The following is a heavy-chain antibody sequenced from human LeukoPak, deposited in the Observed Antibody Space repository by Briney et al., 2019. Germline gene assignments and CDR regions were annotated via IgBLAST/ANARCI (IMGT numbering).Heavy chain of an antibody. CDR2: IFFSGST. CDR1: GASISSDY. J-gene: IGHJ4*02. D-gene: IGHD4-23*01. Sequence: PSETLSLTCTVSGASISSDYWSWIRQPPGKGLEWIGYIFFSGSTNYNPSLKRRVTMSVDTSRNQFSLKLSSVAAADTAVYYCARNRYASTYYGGNSGGFDYWGQGTLVTVSS. CDR3: ARNRYASTYYGGNSGGFDY. V-gene: IGHV4-59*01.